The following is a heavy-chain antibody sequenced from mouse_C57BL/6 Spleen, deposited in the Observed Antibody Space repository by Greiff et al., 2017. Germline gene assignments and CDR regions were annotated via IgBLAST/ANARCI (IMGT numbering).Heavy chain of an antibody. V-gene: IGHV14-2*01. CDR3: ARSPRAVVVPYAMDY. CDR1: GFNIKDYY. J-gene: IGHJ4*01. D-gene: IGHD1-1*01. CDR2: IDPEDGET. Sequence: VQLQQSGAELVKPGAPVKLSCTASGFNIKDYYMHWVKQRTEQGLEWIGRIDPEDGETKSAPKFKGKATITADTSSNTAYLQLSSLTSEDTAVYYCARSPRAVVVPYAMDYWGQGTSVTVSS.